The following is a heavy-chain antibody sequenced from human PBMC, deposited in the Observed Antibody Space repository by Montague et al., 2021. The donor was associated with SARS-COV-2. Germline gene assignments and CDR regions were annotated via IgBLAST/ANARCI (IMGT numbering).Heavy chain of an antibody. CDR2: TCFKTKWYN. CDR3: TSGREGNYNVMDV. V-gene: IGHV6-1*01. CDR1: GDSVVDIRPR. J-gene: IGHJ6*02. Sequence: CAISGDSVVDIRPRSDEHTSEPTHILDSFAVTCFKTKWYNDYAVSVRGRVTINPDTSKNQFSLQLNSVTPEDTAIYYCTSGREGNYNVMDVWGQGTTVTVSS. D-gene: IGHD1-1*01.